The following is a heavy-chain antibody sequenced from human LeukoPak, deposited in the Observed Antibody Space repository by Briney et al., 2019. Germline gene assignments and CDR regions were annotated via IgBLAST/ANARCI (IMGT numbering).Heavy chain of an antibody. CDR1: GGSISSSSYY. J-gene: IGHJ6*03. CDR2: IYHSGST. D-gene: IGHD3-3*01. V-gene: IGHV4-39*07. CDR3: ARTYYDFWSGYLYYMDV. Sequence: SETLSLTCTVSGGSISSSSYYWGWIRQPPGKGLEWIGSIYHSGSTYYNPSLKSRVTISVDTSKNQYSLKLSSVTAADTAVYYCARTYYDFWSGYLYYMDVWGKGTTVTVSS.